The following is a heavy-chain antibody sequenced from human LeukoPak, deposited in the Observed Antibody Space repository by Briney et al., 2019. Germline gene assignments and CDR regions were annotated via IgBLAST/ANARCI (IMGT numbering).Heavy chain of an antibody. CDR2: INPNSGGT. CDR1: GYTFTSYG. CDR3: ARETAAGTYDAFDI. J-gene: IGHJ3*02. V-gene: IGHV1-2*02. D-gene: IGHD6-13*01. Sequence: ASVKVSCKASGYTFTSYGISWVRQAPGQGLEWMGWINPNSGGTNYAQKFQGRVTMTRDTSISTAYMELSRLRSDDTAVYYCARETAAGTYDAFDIWGQGTMVTVSS.